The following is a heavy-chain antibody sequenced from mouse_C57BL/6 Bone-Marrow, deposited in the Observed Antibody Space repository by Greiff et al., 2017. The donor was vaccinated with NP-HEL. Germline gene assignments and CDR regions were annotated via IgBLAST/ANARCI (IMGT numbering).Heavy chain of an antibody. Sequence: VQLQESGAELVKPGASVKISCKASGYAFSSYWMNWVKQRPGKGVEWIGQIYPGDGDTNYNGKVKGKATLTADKSSSTAYMQLSSLTSEDSAVYFCARITTVVAPSYWYFDVWGTGTTVTVSS. CDR3: ARITTVVAPSYWYFDV. V-gene: IGHV1-80*01. J-gene: IGHJ1*03. D-gene: IGHD1-1*01. CDR2: IYPGDGDT. CDR1: GYAFSSYW.